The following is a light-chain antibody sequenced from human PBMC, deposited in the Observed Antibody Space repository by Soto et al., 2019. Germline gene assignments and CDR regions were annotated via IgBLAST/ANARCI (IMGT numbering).Light chain of an antibody. CDR3: QKYDSAPWT. Sequence: DIQMTQSPSSLSASVRDRVTITCRASPGISNYLAWYQQKPGKVPKLLIYAASTLQSGVPSRFSGSGSWTDFTLTISSLQPEDGATYYCQKYDSAPWTLGQGTKVEIK. J-gene: IGKJ1*01. V-gene: IGKV1-27*01. CDR1: PGISNY. CDR2: AAS.